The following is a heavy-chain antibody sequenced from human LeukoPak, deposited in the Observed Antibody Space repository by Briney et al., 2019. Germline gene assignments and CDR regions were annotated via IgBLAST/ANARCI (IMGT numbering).Heavy chain of an antibody. D-gene: IGHD3-22*01. CDR3: SKDRYDDTPYYMDV. CDR1: GFTFSSYV. CDR2: ISGSGGST. J-gene: IGHJ6*03. Sequence: GGSLRLSCAASGFTFSSYVMSWVRQAPGKGLEWVSAISGSGGSTYYAASLKGRFTISRDNSQNTLLPAMNSLRAQEQAVYFFSKDRYDDTPYYMDVWGKGTTVTISS. V-gene: IGHV3-23*01.